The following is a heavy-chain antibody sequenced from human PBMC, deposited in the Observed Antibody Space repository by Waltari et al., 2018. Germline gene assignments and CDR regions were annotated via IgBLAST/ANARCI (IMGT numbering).Heavy chain of an antibody. J-gene: IGHJ4*02. CDR2: IYYSGST. CDR1: GGSISSSSYY. CDR3: ASYPPGVVGATYGVWDY. V-gene: IGHV4-39*01. Sequence: QLQLQESGPGLVKPSETLSLTCTVSGGSISSSSYYWGWIRQPPGKGLEWIGSIYYSGSTYYNPSLKSRVTISVDTSKNQFSLKLSSVTAADTAVYYCASYPPGVVGATYGVWDYWGQGTLVTVSS. D-gene: IGHD1-26*01.